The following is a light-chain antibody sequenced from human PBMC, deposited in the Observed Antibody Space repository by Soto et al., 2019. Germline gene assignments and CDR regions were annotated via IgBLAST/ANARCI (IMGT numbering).Light chain of an antibody. CDR1: QPISGF. J-gene: IGKJ1*01. Sequence: DIQMTQSPSTLSGSVGDSVTITCRASQPISGFLAWYQQKPGRAPKVLIHGASTMESGVPARFSASGSGTEFTLTISNVQPDDFATYYCQQYNRLWTFGQGTKVDI. CDR2: GAS. V-gene: IGKV1-5*01. CDR3: QQYNRLWT.